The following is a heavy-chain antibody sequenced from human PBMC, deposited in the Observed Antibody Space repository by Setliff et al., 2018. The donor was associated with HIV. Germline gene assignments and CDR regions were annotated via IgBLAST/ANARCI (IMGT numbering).Heavy chain of an antibody. V-gene: IGHV5-51*01. J-gene: IGHJ5*02. D-gene: IGHD6-19*01. CDR2: INPSTSEV. CDR1: GYKFTSYW. CDR3: VRDQIGDVQVAGTWGT. Sequence: GESLKISCKDSGYKFTSYWVGWVRQMPGRGLEWMGFINPSTSEVRYRPSLQGQVTMSVDKSISTAFLQWSSLAASDTAMYYCVRDQIGDVQVAGTWGTWGQGTRVTVS.